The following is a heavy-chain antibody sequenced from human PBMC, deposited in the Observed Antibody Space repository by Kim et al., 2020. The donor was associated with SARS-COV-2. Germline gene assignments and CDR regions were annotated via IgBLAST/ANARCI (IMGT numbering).Heavy chain of an antibody. CDR3: ARLENVLPFYGMDV. V-gene: IGHV4-59*08. J-gene: IGHJ6*02. CDR2: IYYSGST. D-gene: IGHD3-10*01. CDR1: GGSISSYY. Sequence: SETLSLTCTVSGGSISSYYWSWIRQPPGKGLEWIGYIYYSGSTNYNPSLTSPITIPVDTSKNKFSLKLSPVTAADTAGDYCARLENVLPFYGMDVWGQGTTVTVSS.